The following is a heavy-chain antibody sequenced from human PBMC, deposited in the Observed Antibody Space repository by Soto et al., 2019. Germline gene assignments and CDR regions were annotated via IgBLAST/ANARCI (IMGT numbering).Heavy chain of an antibody. J-gene: IGHJ6*02. CDR2: IYSSGIT. Sequence: SETLSLTCNVSGGSISXNSDYWGWIRQPPRKGLDWIGSIYSSGITNYNPSLKSRVTISVDTSKKQLSLRLRSVTATDTAVYYCTRGTPAGRPYYYGVDVWGQGTTVTVSS. CDR3: TRGTPAGRPYYYGVDV. D-gene: IGHD6-6*01. V-gene: IGHV4-39*01. CDR1: GGSISXNSDY.